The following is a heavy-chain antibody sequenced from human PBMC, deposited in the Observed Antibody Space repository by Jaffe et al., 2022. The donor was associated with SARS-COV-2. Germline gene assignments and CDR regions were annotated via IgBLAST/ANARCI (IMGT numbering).Heavy chain of an antibody. Sequence: QVQLVQSGAEVKRPGASVKVSCKASGFTFTHYAIHWVRQAPGQGLEWMGWINADNGNTKYSQKFQGRVTITRDTSASTAYMELSSLRSEDTAVYYCASPTPQYCTGSNCYKTYFYYFYYMDVWGKGTTVTVSS. CDR2: INADNGNT. J-gene: IGHJ6*03. V-gene: IGHV1-3*01. CDR1: GFTFTHYA. D-gene: IGHD2-2*02. CDR3: ASPTPQYCTGSNCYKTYFYYFYYMDV.